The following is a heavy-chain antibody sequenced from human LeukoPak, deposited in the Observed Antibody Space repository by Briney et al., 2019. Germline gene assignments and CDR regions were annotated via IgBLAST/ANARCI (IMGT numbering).Heavy chain of an antibody. V-gene: IGHV6-1*01. CDR3: ARDQGSYEGFDI. D-gene: IGHD1-26*01. CDR2: TYYRFSWYN. CDR1: GDSVSTNSAA. J-gene: IGHJ3*02. Sequence: SQTLSLTCAISGDSVSTNSAAWNWIRQSPSRGLEWLGRTYYRFSWYNDYAVSVKSRITISPDTSKNQFSLQLYSVAPEDTAVYYCARDQGSYEGFDIWGQGTMVTVSS.